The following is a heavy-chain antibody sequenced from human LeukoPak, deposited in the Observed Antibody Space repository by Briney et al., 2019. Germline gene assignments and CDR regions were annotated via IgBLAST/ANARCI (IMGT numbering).Heavy chain of an antibody. V-gene: IGHV1-18*01. J-gene: IGHJ4*02. CDR1: GYTFSSYG. D-gene: IGHD4-17*01. CDR3: ARRSMTTALPHFDY. Sequence: GASVKVSCKASGYTFSSYGISWVRQAPGQGLEWMGWINVYNGNTNYAQKVQDRVTMTTDTSTSTAFMELRSLRSDDTAVYYCARRSMTTALPHFDYWGQGTLVTVSS. CDR2: INVYNGNT.